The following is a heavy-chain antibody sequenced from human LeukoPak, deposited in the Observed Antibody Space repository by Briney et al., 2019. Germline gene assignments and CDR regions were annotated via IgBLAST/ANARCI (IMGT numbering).Heavy chain of an antibody. V-gene: IGHV3-23*01. CDR3: AKSGEGIRGCFDY. J-gene: IGHJ4*02. Sequence: GGSLRLSCAASGFTFSTYGMHWVRQAPGKGLEWVSAISGSGGSTYYADSVKGRFTISRDNSKNTLYLQMNSLRAEDTAVYYCAKSGEGIRGCFDYWGQGTLVTVSS. CDR1: GFTFSTYG. D-gene: IGHD6-19*01. CDR2: ISGSGGST.